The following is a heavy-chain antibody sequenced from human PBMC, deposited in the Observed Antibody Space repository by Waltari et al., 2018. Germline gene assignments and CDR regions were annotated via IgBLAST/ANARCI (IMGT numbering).Heavy chain of an antibody. J-gene: IGHJ4*02. CDR2: ISYEGSTK. D-gene: IGHD2-15*01. CDR3: ARDLGYCSGGSCHGG. Sequence: QVQLVESGGGVVQPGRSLRLSCAASGFTFSSYAMHWFRQAPGKGLEWVAVISYEGSTKYYADSVKGRFTISRDNSKNTLYLQMNSLRAEDTAVYYCARDLGYCSGGSCHGGWGQGTLVTVSS. CDR1: GFTFSSYA. V-gene: IGHV3-30-3*01.